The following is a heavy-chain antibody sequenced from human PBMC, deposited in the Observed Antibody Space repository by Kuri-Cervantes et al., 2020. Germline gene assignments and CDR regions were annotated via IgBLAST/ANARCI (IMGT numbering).Heavy chain of an antibody. CDR2: IGGGGGIT. CDR1: GFTFSYYA. CDR3: ARDLYYDSSVPFS. D-gene: IGHD3-22*01. V-gene: IGHV3-23*01. Sequence: GGSLRLSCAASGFTFSYYAMNWVRQAPGKGLEWVSGIGGGGGITYYADSVKGRFTISRDNSKNSLYLQMNSLRAEDTAFYYCARDLYYDSSVPFSWGQGTLVTVSS. J-gene: IGHJ5*02.